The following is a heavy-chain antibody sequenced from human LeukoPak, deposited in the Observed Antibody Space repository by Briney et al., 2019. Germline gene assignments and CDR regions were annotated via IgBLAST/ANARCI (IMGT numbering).Heavy chain of an antibody. CDR1: GFTVISNY. D-gene: IGHD3-10*01. CDR3: ERRTVTMVDY. J-gene: IGHJ4*02. CDR2: ICSGGST. V-gene: IGHV3-66*04. Sequence: PGGCLRLSCATSGFTVISNYMSWVRQAPGRGLEWVSIICSGGSTYYAVYVKGRFTIARDNSKYTLILQMNSLGAGDAYVYECERRTVTMVDYWGQGTVVMVS.